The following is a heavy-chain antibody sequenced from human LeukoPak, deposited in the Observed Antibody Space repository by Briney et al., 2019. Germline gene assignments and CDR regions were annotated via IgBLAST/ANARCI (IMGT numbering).Heavy chain of an antibody. J-gene: IGHJ4*02. CDR1: GFTFSSYA. Sequence: GGSLRLSCAASGFTFSSYAMSWVRQPPGKGLEWVSAISDSGGSTYYADSVKGRFTISRDNSKNTLYLQMNSLRAEDTAVYYCAKDLPGGEAAAGSPRLYYFDYWGQGTLVTVSS. CDR2: ISDSGGST. CDR3: AKDLPGGEAAAGSPRLYYFDY. V-gene: IGHV3-23*01. D-gene: IGHD6-13*01.